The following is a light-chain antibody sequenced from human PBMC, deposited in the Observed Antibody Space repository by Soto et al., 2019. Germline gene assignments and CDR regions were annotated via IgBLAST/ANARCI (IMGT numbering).Light chain of an antibody. J-gene: IGLJ2*01. CDR2: DVS. CDR3: SSYTSSSTREVV. CDR1: SSDVGGYNY. Sequence: QSALTQPASVSGSPGQSITISCTGTSSDVGGYNYVSWYQQHPGKAPKLMIYDVSNRPSGVSNRFSGSKSGNTASLTISGLQAEDEADYYCSSYTSSSTREVVFGGGTKFTGL. V-gene: IGLV2-14*01.